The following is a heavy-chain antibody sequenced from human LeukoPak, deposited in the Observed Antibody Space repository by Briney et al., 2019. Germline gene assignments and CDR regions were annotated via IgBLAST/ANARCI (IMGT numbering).Heavy chain of an antibody. V-gene: IGHV4-39*07. CDR3: ARERSMVRGVSWFDP. J-gene: IGHJ5*02. Sequence: PSETLSLTCTVSGGSINSSSYYWGWIRQPPGKGLEWIGSIYYSGSTYYNPSLKSRVTISVDTSKNQFSLKLSSVTAADTAVYYCARERSMVRGVSWFDPWGQGTLVTVSS. D-gene: IGHD3-10*01. CDR2: IYYSGST. CDR1: GGSINSSSYY.